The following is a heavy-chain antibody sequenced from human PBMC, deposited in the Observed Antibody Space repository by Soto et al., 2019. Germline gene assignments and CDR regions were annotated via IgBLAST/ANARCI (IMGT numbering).Heavy chain of an antibody. CDR2: VNGGDGNT. CDR3: ARSSGWYALDI. D-gene: IGHD6-19*01. J-gene: IGHJ3*02. Sequence: QVQLVQSGAEVKKPGASVKISCKTSGYTFSTFAIHWVRQAPGQRPEWKGWVNGGDGNTRFSQNSQGRVTLTRDASATTAYLALSRLRTEASAVYYCARSSGWYALDIWGQGTMVSVSS. V-gene: IGHV1-3*01. CDR1: GYTFSTFA.